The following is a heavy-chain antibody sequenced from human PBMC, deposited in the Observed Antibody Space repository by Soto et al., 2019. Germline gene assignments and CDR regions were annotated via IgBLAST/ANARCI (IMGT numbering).Heavy chain of an antibody. V-gene: IGHV2-5*02. Sequence: QITLKESGPTLVKPTQTLTLTCTFSGFSLSTSGVGVGWIRQPPGKALEWLALIYWDDDKRYSPSLKSRLAITKDTSKNQVVLTMTNMDPVDTATYYCARDYGGFYFDYWGQGTLVTVSS. J-gene: IGHJ4*02. D-gene: IGHD4-17*01. CDR2: IYWDDDK. CDR1: GFSLSTSGVG. CDR3: ARDYGGFYFDY.